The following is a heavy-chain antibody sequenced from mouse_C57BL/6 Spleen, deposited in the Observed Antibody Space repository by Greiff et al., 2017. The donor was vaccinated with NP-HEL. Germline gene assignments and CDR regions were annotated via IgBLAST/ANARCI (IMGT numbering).Heavy chain of an antibody. D-gene: IGHD1-1*01. J-gene: IGHJ3*01. Sequence: EVKVVESGGDLVKPGGSLKLSCAASGFTFSSYGMSWVRQTPDKRLEWVATISSGGSYTYYPDSVKGRFTISRDNAKNTLYLQMSSLKSEDTAMYYCARHTTVVAPFAYWGQGTLVTVSA. CDR3: ARHTTVVAPFAY. CDR1: GFTFSSYG. CDR2: ISSGGSYT. V-gene: IGHV5-6*01.